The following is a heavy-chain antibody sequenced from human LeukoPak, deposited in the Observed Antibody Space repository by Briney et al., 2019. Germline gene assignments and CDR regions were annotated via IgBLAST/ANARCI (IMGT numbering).Heavy chain of an antibody. V-gene: IGHV3-21*01. CDR1: GFTFSSYS. CDR2: ISTTSSYI. D-gene: IGHD6-13*01. CDR3: ARGDRAAGILY. Sequence: KPGGSLRLSCAASGFTFSSYSMNWVRQAPGKGLEWVSSISTTSSYIYYADSVKGRFTISRDNAKNSLYLQMNSLRAEDTAVYYCARGDRAAGILYWGQGTLVTVSS. J-gene: IGHJ4*02.